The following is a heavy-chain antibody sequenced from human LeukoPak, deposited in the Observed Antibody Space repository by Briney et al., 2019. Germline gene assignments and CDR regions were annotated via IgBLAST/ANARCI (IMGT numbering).Heavy chain of an antibody. J-gene: IGHJ4*02. CDR2: ISSSSSYI. Sequence: GGSLRLSCAASGFTFSSCAMSWVRQAPGKGLEWVSSISSSSSYIYYTDSVKGRFTLSRDNAKKSLYLQMNSLRAEDTAVYYCARAPHPYCSGGNCIYFDYWGQGTLVTVSS. CDR3: ARAPHPYCSGGNCIYFDY. CDR1: GFTFSSCA. V-gene: IGHV3-21*01. D-gene: IGHD2-15*01.